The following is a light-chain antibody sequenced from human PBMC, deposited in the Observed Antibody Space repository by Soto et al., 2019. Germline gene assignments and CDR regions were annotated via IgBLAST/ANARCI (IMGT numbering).Light chain of an antibody. V-gene: IGKV3-20*01. CDR1: QSVSSSY. Sequence: EIVLTQSPGTLSLSPGERATLSCRASQSVSSSYLAWYQQKPGQAPRLLIYGASSRATGIPDRFSGSGSGTDFTLTISRLEPEDFAVYYCQQYSSSPRTFGQGTMVDI. J-gene: IGKJ1*01. CDR3: QQYSSSPRT. CDR2: GAS.